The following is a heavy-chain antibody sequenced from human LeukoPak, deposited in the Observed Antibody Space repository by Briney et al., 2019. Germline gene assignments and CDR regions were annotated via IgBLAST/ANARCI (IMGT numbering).Heavy chain of an antibody. D-gene: IGHD3-10*01. CDR3: ARGMRMVRGVTFDY. V-gene: IGHV3-30*03. Sequence: EGSLRLSCAVSGFSFSSYGMHWVRQAPGKGLEWVAVISYDGSNKYYADSVKGRFTISRDNSKNTLYLQMNSLRAEDTAVYYCARGMRMVRGVTFDYWGQGTLVTVSS. CDR1: GFSFSSYG. CDR2: ISYDGSNK. J-gene: IGHJ4*02.